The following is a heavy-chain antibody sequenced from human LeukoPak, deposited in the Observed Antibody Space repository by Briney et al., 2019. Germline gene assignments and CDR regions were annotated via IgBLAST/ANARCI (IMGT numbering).Heavy chain of an antibody. CDR2: ISSSGSTI. D-gene: IGHD5-18*01. CDR1: GFTFSSYE. V-gene: IGHV3-48*03. J-gene: IGHJ4*02. CDR3: AKDLTRSVGYRFDY. Sequence: PGGSLRLSCAASGFTFSSYEMNWVRQAPGKGLEWVSYISSSGSTIYYADSVKGRFTISRDNAKNSLYLQMNGLRAEDTAVYYCAKDLTRSVGYRFDYWGQGTLVTVSS.